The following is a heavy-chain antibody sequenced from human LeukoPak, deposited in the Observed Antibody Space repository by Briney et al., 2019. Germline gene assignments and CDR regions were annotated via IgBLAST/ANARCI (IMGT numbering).Heavy chain of an antibody. V-gene: IGHV3-48*03. J-gene: IGHJ4*02. CDR3: ARIMITVTTSDY. Sequence: PGGSLRLSCASSGFAFSDYEMNWVRQAPGKGLEWVSYISSSGSIIYYADSVKGRFTISRDNAKRSLFLQMNSLRVEDTAVYYCARIMITVTTSDYWGQGTLVTVSS. D-gene: IGHD4-17*01. CDR1: GFAFSDYE. CDR2: ISSSGSII.